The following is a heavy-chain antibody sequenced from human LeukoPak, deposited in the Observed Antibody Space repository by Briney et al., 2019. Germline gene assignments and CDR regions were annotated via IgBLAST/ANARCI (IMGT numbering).Heavy chain of an antibody. CDR1: GYTFTGYY. D-gene: IGHD2-2*01. Sequence: ASVKVSCKASGYTFTGYYMHWVRQAPGQGLEWMGWINPNSGGTNYAQKFQGRVTMTRDTSISTAYMELSRLRSDDTAVYYCASCSSTSCKIYYYYYMDVWGKGTTVTVSS. J-gene: IGHJ6*03. V-gene: IGHV1-2*02. CDR3: ASCSSTSCKIYYYYYMDV. CDR2: INPNSGGT.